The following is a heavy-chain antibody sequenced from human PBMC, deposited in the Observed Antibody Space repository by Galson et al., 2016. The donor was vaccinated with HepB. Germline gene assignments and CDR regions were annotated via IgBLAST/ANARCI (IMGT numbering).Heavy chain of an antibody. CDR2: ISYDGCNK. Sequence: SLRLSCAASGFTLSSYGMHWVRQAPGKGLEWVAVISYDGCNKYYADSVKGRFTISRDNSKNTLYLQMNSLRAEDTAVYYCAKRSIAAAGPHDYYMDVWGKETTVTVSS. V-gene: IGHV3-30*18. CDR3: AKRSIAAAGPHDYYMDV. D-gene: IGHD6-13*01. CDR1: GFTLSSYG. J-gene: IGHJ6*03.